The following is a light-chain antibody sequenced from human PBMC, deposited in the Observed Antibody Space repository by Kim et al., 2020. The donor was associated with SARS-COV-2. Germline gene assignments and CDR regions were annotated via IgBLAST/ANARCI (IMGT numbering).Light chain of an antibody. V-gene: IGLV10-54*02. CDR1: SNIVGNQG. Sequence: QAGLTQPPSVSKGLRQTATLTCTGNSNIVGNQGAAWLQQHQGHPPKLLSYRNNNRPSGISERFSASRSGNTASLTITGLQPEDEADYYCSALDSSLSALLFGGGTQLTVL. CDR2: RNN. CDR3: SALDSSLSALL. J-gene: IGLJ2*01.